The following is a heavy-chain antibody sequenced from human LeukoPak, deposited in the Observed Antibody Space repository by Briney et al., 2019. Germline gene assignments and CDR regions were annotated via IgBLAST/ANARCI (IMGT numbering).Heavy chain of an antibody. CDR1: GGTFSSYA. CDR2: ISAYNGNT. Sequence: ASVKVSCKASGGTFSSYAISWVRQAPGQGLEWMGWISAYNGNTNYAQKLQGRVTMTTDTSTSTAYMELRSLRSDDTAVYYCARDPGGAGALDYWGQGTLVTVSS. D-gene: IGHD3-16*01. CDR3: ARDPGGAGALDY. V-gene: IGHV1-18*01. J-gene: IGHJ4*02.